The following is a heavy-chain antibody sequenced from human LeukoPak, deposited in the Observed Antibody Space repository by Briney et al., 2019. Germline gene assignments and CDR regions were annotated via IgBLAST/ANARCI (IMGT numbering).Heavy chain of an antibody. CDR2: ISGIGATT. Sequence: GGSLRLSCAASGFTFISYGMSWVRQAPGKGLEWVSSISGIGATTYYADSVRGRFTISRDNSKNTLFLQMNSLRPEDTAVYYCARGPDYDILADYFDYWGQGTLVTVSS. J-gene: IGHJ4*02. CDR3: ARGPDYDILADYFDY. CDR1: GFTFISYG. D-gene: IGHD3-9*01. V-gene: IGHV3-23*01.